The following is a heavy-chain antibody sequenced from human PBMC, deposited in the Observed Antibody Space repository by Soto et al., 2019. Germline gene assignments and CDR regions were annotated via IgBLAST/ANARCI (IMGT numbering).Heavy chain of an antibody. CDR2: ISSSGSTI. Sequence: EVQLVESGGGLVQPGGSLRLSCAASGFTFSSYEMNWVRQAPGKGLEWVSYISSSGSTIYYADSVKGRITISRDNAKNSLYLHMNSLRAEDTAGYYCARDCYNVFDSWGQGTLVTVSS. V-gene: IGHV3-48*03. D-gene: IGHD1-1*01. CDR3: ARDCYNVFDS. J-gene: IGHJ4*02. CDR1: GFTFSSYE.